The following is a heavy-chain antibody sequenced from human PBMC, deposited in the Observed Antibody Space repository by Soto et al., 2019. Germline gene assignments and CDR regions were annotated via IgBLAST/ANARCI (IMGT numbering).Heavy chain of an antibody. Sequence: KTSETLSLTCRVSGDSTSRGGYYWSWIRQHPGKGLEWIGYIYWSGNTYFNPSLKSRVSISLGTSSNQFSLNLTSVTAADTAVYYCARGAADYGDAYDIWRQRTTVTVSS. CDR2: IYWSGNT. D-gene: IGHD4-17*01. V-gene: IGHV4-31*03. J-gene: IGHJ3*02. CDR1: GDSTSRGGYY. CDR3: ARGAADYGDAYDI.